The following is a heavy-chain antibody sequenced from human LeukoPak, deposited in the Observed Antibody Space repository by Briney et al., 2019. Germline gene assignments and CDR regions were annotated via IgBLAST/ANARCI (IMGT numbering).Heavy chain of an antibody. CDR2: IYHSGST. CDR3: ARYRYYDSSGYYYLFD. D-gene: IGHD3-22*01. Sequence: NPSGTLSLTCAVSGGSISSSNWWSWVRQPPGKGLEWIGEIYHSGSTNYNPSLKSRVTISVDNSKNQFSLKLSSVTAADTAVYYCARYRYYDSSGYYYLFDWGQGTLVTVSS. CDR1: GGSISSSNW. J-gene: IGHJ4*02. V-gene: IGHV4-4*02.